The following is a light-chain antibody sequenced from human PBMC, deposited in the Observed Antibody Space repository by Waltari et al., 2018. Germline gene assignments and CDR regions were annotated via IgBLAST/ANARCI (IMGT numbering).Light chain of an antibody. CDR2: GDS. CDR3: QSYDSSLSAYV. V-gene: IGLV1-40*01. J-gene: IGLJ1*01. CDR1: SSNIGAGYD. Sequence: QSVLTQPPSVSGAPGQRVTIPCTGSSSNIGAGYDVHWYQQLPGTAPKLLIYGDSNRTSGVPDRFSGSKSGTSASLAITGLQAEDEADYYCQSYDSSLSAYVFGTGTKVTVL.